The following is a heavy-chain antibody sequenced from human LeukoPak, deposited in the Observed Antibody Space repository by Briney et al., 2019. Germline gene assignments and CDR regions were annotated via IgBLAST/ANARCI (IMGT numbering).Heavy chain of an antibody. CDR2: IFYSGNT. V-gene: IGHV4-39*01. D-gene: IGHD1-1*01. Sequence: SETLSLTCTVSGGSISSSSFYWGWIRQPPGKGLEGIGTIFYSGNTYYNPYPKSRFTISVDTSKNQCCLKLSSVTAADTAVYYCGRSVGGQLTNSWGQGTLVTVSS. CDR1: GGSISSSSFY. CDR3: GRSVGGQLTNS. J-gene: IGHJ4*02.